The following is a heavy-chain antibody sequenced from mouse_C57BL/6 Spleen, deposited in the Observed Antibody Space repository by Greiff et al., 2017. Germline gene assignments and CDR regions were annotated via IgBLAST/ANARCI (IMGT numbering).Heavy chain of an antibody. CDR1: GYTFTDYN. J-gene: IGHJ3*01. D-gene: IGHD2-5*01. CDR3: AIVYYSNLFAY. CDR2: INPNNGGT. V-gene: IGHV1-22*01. Sequence: EVQLQQSGPELVKPGASVKMSCKASGYTFTDYNMHWVKQSHGKSLEWIGYINPNNGGTSYNQKFKGKATLTVNKSSSTAYMRLRSLTSEDSAVYYCAIVYYSNLFAYWGQGALVTVSA.